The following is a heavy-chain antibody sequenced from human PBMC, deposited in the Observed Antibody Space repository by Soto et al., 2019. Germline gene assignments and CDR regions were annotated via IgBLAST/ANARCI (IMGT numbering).Heavy chain of an antibody. CDR3: AKASPITMIVVGGDWYFDY. D-gene: IGHD3-22*01. J-gene: IGHJ4*02. CDR1: GFTFSSYA. CDR2: LSGSGGST. Sequence: PGGSLRLSCAASGFTFSSYAMSWVRQAPGQGLEWVSALSGSGGSTYYADSVKGRFTISRDNSKNTLYLQMNSLRAEDTAVYYCAKASPITMIVVGGDWYFDYWGQGTLVTVSS. V-gene: IGHV3-23*01.